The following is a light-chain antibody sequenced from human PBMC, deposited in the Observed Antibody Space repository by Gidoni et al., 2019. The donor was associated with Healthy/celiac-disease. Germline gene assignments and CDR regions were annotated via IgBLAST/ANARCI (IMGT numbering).Light chain of an antibody. J-gene: IGLJ3*02. CDR2: KDS. Sequence: SYELPQPPSVSVSPGQPARITCSGDALPKQYAYWYQQKPGQAPVLVIDKDSDRPSGIPERVSGSSSGTTVTLTISGVQAEDEADYYCQSADSSGTFWVFGGGTKLTVL. V-gene: IGLV3-25*02. CDR3: QSADSSGTFWV. CDR1: ALPKQY.